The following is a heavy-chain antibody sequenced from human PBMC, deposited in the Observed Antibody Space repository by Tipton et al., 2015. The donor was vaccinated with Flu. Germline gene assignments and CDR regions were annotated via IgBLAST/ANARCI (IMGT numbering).Heavy chain of an antibody. CDR3: AREGYTVTTRWFDP. J-gene: IGHJ5*02. D-gene: IGHD4-17*01. CDR2: IYYSGST. Sequence: LRLSCTVSGGSISSGDYYWSWIRQPPGKGLEWIGYIYYSGSTYYNPSLKSRVTISVDTSKNQFSLKLSSVTAADTAVYDCAREGYTVTTRWFDPGCQGTLVTVAS. CDR1: GGSISSGDYY. V-gene: IGHV4-30-4*01.